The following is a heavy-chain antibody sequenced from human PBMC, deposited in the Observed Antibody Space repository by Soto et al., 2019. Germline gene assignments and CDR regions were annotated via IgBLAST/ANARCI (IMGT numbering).Heavy chain of an antibody. CDR2: IYYSGST. Sequence: SETLSLTCTVSGGSISSYYWSWIRQPPGKGLEWIGYIYYSGSTNYNPSLKSRVTISVDTAKNQFSLKLSSVTAADTAVYYCARQVYDFWSGYDLYYFDYWGQGTLVTVSS. D-gene: IGHD3-3*01. CDR3: ARQVYDFWSGYDLYYFDY. J-gene: IGHJ4*02. CDR1: GGSISSYY. V-gene: IGHV4-59*08.